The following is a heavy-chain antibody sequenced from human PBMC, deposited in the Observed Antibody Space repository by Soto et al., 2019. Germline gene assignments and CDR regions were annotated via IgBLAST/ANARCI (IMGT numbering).Heavy chain of an antibody. V-gene: IGHV3-7*04. CDR3: ARGDYYDSSGPFSDAFDI. J-gene: IGHJ3*02. CDR2: IKPDGSEK. Sequence: SLRLSCAASGFTFSSHWMSWVRQAPGKGPEWVANIKPDGSEKWYVDSVKGRFTISRDNAKNSLYLQMNSLRAEDTAVYYCARGDYYDSSGPFSDAFDIWGQGTMVTVSS. CDR1: GFTFSSHW. D-gene: IGHD3-22*01.